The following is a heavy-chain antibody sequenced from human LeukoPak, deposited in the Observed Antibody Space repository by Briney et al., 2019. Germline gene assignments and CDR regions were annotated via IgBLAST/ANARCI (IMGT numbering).Heavy chain of an antibody. V-gene: IGHV7-4-1*02. D-gene: IGHD6-19*01. J-gene: IGHJ3*02. CDR3: AGDVRGSGWFDAFDI. Sequence: PGASVKVSCKASGYTFTSYAMNWVRQAPGQGLEWMGWINTNTGNPTYAQGFTGRFVFSLDTSVSTAYLQISSLKAEDTAVYYCAGDVRGSGWFDAFDIWGQGTMVTVSS. CDR1: GYTFTSYA. CDR2: INTNTGNP.